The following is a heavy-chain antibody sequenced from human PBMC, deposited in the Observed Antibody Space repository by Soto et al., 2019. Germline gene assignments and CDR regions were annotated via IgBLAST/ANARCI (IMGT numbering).Heavy chain of an antibody. CDR1: GFTFSTYA. CDR3: AHPRGYGVFDAYDF. J-gene: IGHJ3*01. CDR2: ISGSGSDT. V-gene: IGHV3-23*01. Sequence: GGSLRLSCAASGFTFSTYAMSWVRQAPGKGLEWVSAISGSGSDTYHAESVKGRFTISRDNSISMLYLQMNSLRTDDTAVYYCAHPRGYGVFDAYDFWGQGAMVPVSS. D-gene: IGHD4-17*01.